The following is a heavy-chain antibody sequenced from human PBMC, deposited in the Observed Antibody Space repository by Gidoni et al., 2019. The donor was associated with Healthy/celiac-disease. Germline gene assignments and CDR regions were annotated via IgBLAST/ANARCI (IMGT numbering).Heavy chain of an antibody. CDR3: AKVLRCGSLAAAVTCFDY. CDR1: GLTVSRYA. J-gene: IGHJ4*02. V-gene: IGHV3-23*04. CDR2: ILGIGGST. Sequence: EVQLVEAGGGLVQPGGSLRLYCAAAGLTVSRYAMRWVRQAPGKGLECVSVILGIGGSTSSSDSVKSRFTISRDNSKNPLYLQMNRLRADDTALYYCAKVLRCGSLAAAVTCFDYWGQGTLVTVSS. D-gene: IGHD6-13*01.